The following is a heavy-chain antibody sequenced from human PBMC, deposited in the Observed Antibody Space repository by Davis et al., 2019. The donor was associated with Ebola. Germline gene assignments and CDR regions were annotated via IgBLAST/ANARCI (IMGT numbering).Heavy chain of an antibody. V-gene: IGHV5-51*01. CDR1: GYTFTTSW. Sequence: GESLKISCTASGYTFTTSWIVWVRQMPGKGLEWMGIIYPGDSDTRYRQSFQGHVTIPADNSNTTAYLQWTSLKASDTAIYYCAHMATITSGWFDPWGQGTLVTVSS. CDR3: AHMATITSGWFDP. CDR2: IYPGDSDT. J-gene: IGHJ5*02. D-gene: IGHD5-24*01.